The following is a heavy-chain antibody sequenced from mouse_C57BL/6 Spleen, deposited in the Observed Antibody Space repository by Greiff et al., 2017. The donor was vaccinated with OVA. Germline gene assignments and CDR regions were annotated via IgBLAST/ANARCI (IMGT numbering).Heavy chain of an antibody. V-gene: IGHV1-50*01. CDR3: ARSQGGYYFDY. D-gene: IGHD3-1*01. CDR1: GYTFTSYW. CDR2: IDPSDIYT. J-gene: IGHJ2*01. Sequence: QVQLQQPGAELVKPGASVKLSCKASGYTFTSYWMQWVKQRPGQGLERIGEIDPSDIYTNYNQKFKGKATLTVDTSSSTAYMQLSSLTSEDSAVYYCARSQGGYYFDYWGQGTTLTVSS.